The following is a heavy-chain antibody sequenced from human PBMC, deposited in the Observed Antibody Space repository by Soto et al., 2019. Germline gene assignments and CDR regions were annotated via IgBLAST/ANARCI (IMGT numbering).Heavy chain of an antibody. J-gene: IGHJ6*02. V-gene: IGHV1-69*13. D-gene: IGHD6-13*01. CDR1: GGTFSSYA. CDR2: IIPIFGTA. CDR3: ARARVKSWGYSSSWPNHSYYYYGMDV. Sequence: SVKVSCKASGGTFSSYAISWVRQAPGQGLEWMGGIIPIFGTANYAQKFQGRVTITADESTSTAYMELSSLRSEDTAVYYCARARVKSWGYSSSWPNHSYYYYGMDVWGQGCTVTVSS.